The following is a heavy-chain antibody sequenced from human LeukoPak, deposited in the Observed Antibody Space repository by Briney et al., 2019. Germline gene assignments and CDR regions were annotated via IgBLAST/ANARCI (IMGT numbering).Heavy chain of an antibody. CDR3: ARAPGFAGGDDYYYYYMDV. Sequence: ASVKVSCKASGYTFTSYGISWVRQAPGQGLEWMGWISAYNGNTNYAQKLQGRVTMTTDTSTSTAYMELRSLRSDDTAVYHCARAPGFAGGDDYYYYYMDVWGKGTTVTVSS. CDR2: ISAYNGNT. CDR1: GYTFTSYG. J-gene: IGHJ6*03. V-gene: IGHV1-18*01. D-gene: IGHD3-10*01.